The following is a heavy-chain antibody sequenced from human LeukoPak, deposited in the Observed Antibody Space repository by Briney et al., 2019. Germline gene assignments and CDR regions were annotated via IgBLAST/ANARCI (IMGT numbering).Heavy chain of an antibody. J-gene: IGHJ4*02. Sequence: GASVKVSCKASGYTFTSYYMHWVRQAPGQGLEWMGIINPSGGGTSYAQKFQGRVTMTRDTSTSTVYMELSSLRSEDTAVYYCARVGQLVQVDYWGQGTLVTVSS. CDR1: GYTFTSYY. CDR2: INPSGGGT. V-gene: IGHV1-46*03. D-gene: IGHD6-13*01. CDR3: ARVGQLVQVDY.